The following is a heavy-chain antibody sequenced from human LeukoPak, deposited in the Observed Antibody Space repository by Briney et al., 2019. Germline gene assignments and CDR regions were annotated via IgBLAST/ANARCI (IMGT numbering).Heavy chain of an antibody. CDR1: GFPFSTYG. CDR2: IESDGSIK. CDR3: ARDQYRSSNWFDY. J-gene: IGHJ4*02. Sequence: GGSLRLSCAASGFPFSTYGMHWVRQAPGKGLEWVAFIESDGSIKNYADSVKGRFTISRDNFKNTLYLQMESLRDGDKAVYYCARDQYRSSNWFDYWGQGVLVTVSS. V-gene: IGHV3-30*02. D-gene: IGHD6-6*01.